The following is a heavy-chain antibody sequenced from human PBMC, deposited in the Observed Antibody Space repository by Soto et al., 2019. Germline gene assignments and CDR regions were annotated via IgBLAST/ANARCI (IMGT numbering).Heavy chain of an antibody. J-gene: IGHJ2*01. CDR1: GGSISSDY. CDR2: IYYTGST. Sequence: QVQLQESGPGLVKPSETLSLTCTVSGGSISSDYWCWIRKPPEKGLEWIGYIYYTGSTNYNPSLKSRVTISVNTSTNQFSLQLSSVTAADTAVYYYATFYCYFDLGARDTLFPVS. CDR3: ATFYCYFDL. V-gene: IGHV4-59*01.